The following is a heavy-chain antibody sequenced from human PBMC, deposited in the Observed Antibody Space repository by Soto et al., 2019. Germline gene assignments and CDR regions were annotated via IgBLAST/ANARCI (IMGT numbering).Heavy chain of an antibody. CDR1: GYSFTSYW. CDR2: IYPGDSDT. Sequence: LGESLKISCKGSGYSFTSYWIGWVRPMPGKGLEWMGIIYPGDSDTRYSPSFQGQVTISADKSISTAYLQWSSLKASDTAMYYCARLLTTVTTYAFDIWGQGTMVTVSS. D-gene: IGHD4-17*01. CDR3: ARLLTTVTTYAFDI. J-gene: IGHJ3*02. V-gene: IGHV5-51*01.